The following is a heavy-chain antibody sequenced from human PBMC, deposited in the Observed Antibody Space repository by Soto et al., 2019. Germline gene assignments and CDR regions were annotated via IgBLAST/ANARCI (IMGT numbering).Heavy chain of an antibody. V-gene: IGHV1-69*13. J-gene: IGHJ4*02. D-gene: IGHD2-2*01. CDR3: ARVVRCSSTSCNRHYYFDY. CDR2: IIPIFGTA. Sequence: SVKVYCKAAGGTFISDAISWVRQAPGQGLEWMGGIIPIFGTANYAQKFQGRVTITADESTSTAYMELSSLRSEDTAVYYCARVVRCSSTSCNRHYYFDYWGQGTLVTVSS. CDR1: GGTFISDA.